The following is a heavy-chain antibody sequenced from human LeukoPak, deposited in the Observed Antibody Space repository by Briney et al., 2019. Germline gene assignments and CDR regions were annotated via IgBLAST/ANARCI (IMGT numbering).Heavy chain of an antibody. CDR2: INSDGSST. CDR3: ARGTWATLYYYYMDV. V-gene: IGHV3-74*01. J-gene: IGHJ6*03. Sequence: GGSLRLSCAASGFTFSSYWMHWVRQAPGKGLVWVSRINSDGSSTSYADSVKSRFTISRDNAKNTLYLQMNSLRAEDTAVYYCARGTWATLYYYYMDVWGKGTTVTVSS. D-gene: IGHD5-24*01. CDR1: GFTFSSYW.